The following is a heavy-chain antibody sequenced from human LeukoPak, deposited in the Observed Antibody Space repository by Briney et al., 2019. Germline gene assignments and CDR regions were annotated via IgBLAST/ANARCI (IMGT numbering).Heavy chain of an antibody. CDR3: AHSLYYGSGSYYFDY. Sequence: SGPTLVKPTQTLTLTCAFSGCSVPTNGVGVGWIRQPPGKALEWLSLIYWDNDKRYSPSLKTRLTIARDTSKNQVVLTMTNMDPVDTATYYCAHSLYYGSGSYYFDYWGQGTLVTVSS. J-gene: IGHJ4*02. CDR1: GCSVPTNGVG. CDR2: IYWDNDK. D-gene: IGHD3-10*01. V-gene: IGHV2-5*02.